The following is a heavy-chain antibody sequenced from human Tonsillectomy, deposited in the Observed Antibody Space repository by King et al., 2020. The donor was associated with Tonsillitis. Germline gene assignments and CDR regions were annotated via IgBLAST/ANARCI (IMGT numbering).Heavy chain of an antibody. V-gene: IGHV3-30*02. J-gene: IGHJ6*02. Sequence: QVQLVESGGGVVQPGGSLRLSCAASGFTFSSYGIHWVRQAPGKGLEWVAFIRYDGSDKYYADSVKGRFTISRDNSKNTLYLQMNSLRAEDTAVYYCAKDYYVWGTYRPAGMDVWGQGTTVTVSS. CDR3: AKDYYVWGTYRPAGMDV. CDR2: IRYDGSDK. D-gene: IGHD3-16*02. CDR1: GFTFSSYG.